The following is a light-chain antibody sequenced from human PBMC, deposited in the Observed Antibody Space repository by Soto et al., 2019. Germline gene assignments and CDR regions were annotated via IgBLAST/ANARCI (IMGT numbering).Light chain of an antibody. V-gene: IGKV4-1*01. CDR3: QQWYSAPLYT. CDR2: GAS. Sequence: DIVMTQSPDSLAVSLGERATINCKSNQSVLHSSNNRNYLAWYQQKPGQPPKLLIYGASTRESGVPDRFSGSGSGTDFTLTISSVQAEDVAVYYCQQWYSAPLYTFGQGSKLEIK. CDR1: QSVLHSSNNRNY. J-gene: IGKJ2*01.